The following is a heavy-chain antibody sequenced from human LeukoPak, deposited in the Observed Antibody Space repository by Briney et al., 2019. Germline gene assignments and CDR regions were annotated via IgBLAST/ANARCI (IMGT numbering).Heavy chain of an antibody. CDR2: ISAYNGNT. CDR1: GYTFTSYG. D-gene: IGHD3-3*01. J-gene: IGHJ4*02. Sequence: VASVKVSCKASGYTFTSYGISWVRQAPGQGLEWMGWISAYNGNTNYAQKLQGRVTMTTDTSTSTAYMELRSLRSDDTAVYYCARAPEAYDFWSGYYSPYYFDYWGQGTLVTVSS. V-gene: IGHV1-18*01. CDR3: ARAPEAYDFWSGYYSPYYFDY.